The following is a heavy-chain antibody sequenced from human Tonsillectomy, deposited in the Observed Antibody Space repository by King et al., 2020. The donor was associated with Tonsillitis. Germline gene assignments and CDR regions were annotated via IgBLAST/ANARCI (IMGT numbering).Heavy chain of an antibody. CDR3: ARQARWLGAQLGY. V-gene: IGHV4-39*01. J-gene: IGHJ4*02. CDR2: IYYSGST. CDR1: DGSFSSSSYH. D-gene: IGHD6-19*01. Sequence: QLQESGPGLVKPSETLSLTCTVSDGSFSSSSYHWGWIRQPPRKGLEWIGSIYYSGSTYYNPSLKSRVTISVDTSTNQFSLKLSSVTAADTAVYYCARQARWLGAQLGYWGQGTLVTVSS.